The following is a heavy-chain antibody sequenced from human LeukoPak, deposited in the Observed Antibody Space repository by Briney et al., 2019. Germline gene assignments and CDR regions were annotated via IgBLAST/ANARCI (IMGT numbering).Heavy chain of an antibody. CDR1: GGSISSYY. D-gene: IGHD2-15*01. V-gene: IGHV4-59*01. CDR3: ARERRSGYYYGMDV. J-gene: IGHJ6*02. CDR2: IYYSGST. Sequence: PSETLSLTCTVSGGSISSYYWSWIRQPPGKGLEWIGYIYYSGSTNYNPSLKSRVTISVDTSKNQFSLKLSSVTAADTAVYYCARERRSGYYYGMDVWGQGTMVTVSS.